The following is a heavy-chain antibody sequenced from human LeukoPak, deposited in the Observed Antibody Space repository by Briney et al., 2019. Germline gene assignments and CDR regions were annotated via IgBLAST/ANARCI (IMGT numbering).Heavy chain of an antibody. V-gene: IGHV4-34*01. CDR3: ARDIVVVPAVGAYYYYGMDV. Sequence: SETLSLTCAVYGGSFSDYYWNWIRQPPGKGLEWIGEINHSGSTNYNPSLKSRVTISVDTSKNQFSLKLTSVTAADTAVYYCARDIVVVPAVGAYYYYGMDVWGQGTTVTVSS. CDR1: GGSFSDYY. J-gene: IGHJ6*02. D-gene: IGHD2-2*01. CDR2: INHSGST.